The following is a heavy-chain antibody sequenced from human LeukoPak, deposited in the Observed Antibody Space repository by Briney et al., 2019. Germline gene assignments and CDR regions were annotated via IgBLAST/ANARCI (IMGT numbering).Heavy chain of an antibody. Sequence: PGGSLRLSCAASGFTFSNYNMNWVRQAPGKGLEWVSSISTGSSHIHYADSVKGRFTISRDNAKNSLYLQMNSLRAEDTAVYYCARDPYCSSSSCYMDVWGKGTTVTVSS. CDR2: ISTGSSHI. CDR3: ARDPYCSSSSCYMDV. D-gene: IGHD2-2*01. J-gene: IGHJ6*03. V-gene: IGHV3-21*01. CDR1: GFTFSNYN.